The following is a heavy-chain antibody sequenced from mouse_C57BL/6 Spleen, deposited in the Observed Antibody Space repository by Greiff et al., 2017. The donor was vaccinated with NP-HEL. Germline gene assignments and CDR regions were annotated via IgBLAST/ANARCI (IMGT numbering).Heavy chain of an antibody. CDR2: IWRGGST. CDR1: GFSLTSYG. D-gene: IGHD2-2*01. J-gene: IGHJ3*01. Sequence: VKLMESGPGLVQPSQSLSITCTVSGFSLTSYGVHWVRQSPGKGLEWLGVIWRGGSTDYNAAFMSRLSITKDTSKSQVFCKMNSLQADDTAIYYCAPYGYDGVWFAYWGQGTLVTVSA. V-gene: IGHV2-5*01. CDR3: APYGYDGVWFAY.